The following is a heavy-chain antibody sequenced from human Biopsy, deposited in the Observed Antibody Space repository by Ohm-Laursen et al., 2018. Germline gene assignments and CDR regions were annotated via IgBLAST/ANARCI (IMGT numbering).Heavy chain of an antibody. CDR1: GISFSGSA. CDR2: IWYDGSNK. D-gene: IGHD4-11*01. Sequence: SLRLSCAASGISFSGSAMNWVRQAPGKGLEWLAVIWYDGSNKYYGDSVQGRFTISRDNSKNTVYLQMNSLRAEDTAIYYCARDSTINTVTTADYWGQGTLVTVSS. CDR3: ARDSTINTVTTADY. J-gene: IGHJ4*02. V-gene: IGHV3-33*08.